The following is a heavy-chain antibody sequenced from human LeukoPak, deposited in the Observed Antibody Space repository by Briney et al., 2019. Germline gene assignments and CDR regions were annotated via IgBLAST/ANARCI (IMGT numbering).Heavy chain of an antibody. CDR2: ISGTGTNT. Sequence: GGSLRLSCAVSGFTFSNYAMTWVRQAPGKGLERVSNISGTGTNTYYADSVKGRFTISRDNSKNTLYLQMNSLRAEDTAVYSCARAVAAADSYWGRGTLVTVSS. D-gene: IGHD6-13*01. CDR3: ARAVAAADSY. CDR1: GFTFSNYA. V-gene: IGHV3-23*01. J-gene: IGHJ4*02.